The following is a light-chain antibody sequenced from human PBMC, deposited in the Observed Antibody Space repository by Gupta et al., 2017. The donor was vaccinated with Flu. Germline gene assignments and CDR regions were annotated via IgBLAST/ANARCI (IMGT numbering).Light chain of an antibody. CDR3: QSTDSSGAYV. CDR1: PLPKQY. V-gene: IGLV3-25*02. CDR2: KDT. Sequence: SYELTQPPSVSVSPGQTAKITCSGDPLPKQYTYWYQQKPGQAPVLVMYKDTSRPSGIPERFSGSSSGTTFTLTITGVQAEDEADYYCQSTDSSGAYVFGTGTKVTVL. J-gene: IGLJ1*01.